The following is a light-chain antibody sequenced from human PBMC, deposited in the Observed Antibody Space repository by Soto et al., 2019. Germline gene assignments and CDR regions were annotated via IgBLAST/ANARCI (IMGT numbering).Light chain of an antibody. CDR1: SSNIGSDT. J-gene: IGLJ3*02. CDR2: SNY. Sequence: QSVLTQPPSASGTSGQRVTISCSGSSSNIGSDTVNWYQQLPGTAPKLLIYSNYRRPSGVPDRFSGSKSGTSVSLAISGLRSEDEATYYCAAWDDSLNGQVFGGGTKLTVL. V-gene: IGLV1-44*01. CDR3: AAWDDSLNGQV.